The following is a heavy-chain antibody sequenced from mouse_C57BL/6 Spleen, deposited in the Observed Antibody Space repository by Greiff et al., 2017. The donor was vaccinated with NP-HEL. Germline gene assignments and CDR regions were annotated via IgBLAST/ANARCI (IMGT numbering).Heavy chain of an antibody. CDR2: IDPSDSET. Sequence: VQLQQSGAELVRPGSSVKLSCKASGYTFTSYWMHWVKQRPIQGLEWIGNIDPSDSETHYNQKFKDKAPLTVDKSSSTAYMQRSSLTSEDSAVYYCARRGWDVWGQGTLVTVSA. V-gene: IGHV1-52*01. CDR1: GYTFTSYW. J-gene: IGHJ3*02. D-gene: IGHD4-1*01. CDR3: ARRGWDV.